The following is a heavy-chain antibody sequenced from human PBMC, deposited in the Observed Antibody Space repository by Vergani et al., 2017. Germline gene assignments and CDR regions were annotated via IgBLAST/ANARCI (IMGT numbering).Heavy chain of an antibody. J-gene: IGHJ4*02. CDR3: AKDGIAAAGYHIYYFDY. CDR2: IPYDGSNK. D-gene: IGHD6-13*01. Sequence: QVQLVESGGGVVQPWRSLRLSCAASGFTFSSYGMHWVRQAPGKGLEWVVVIPYDGSNKYYADSVKGRFTISRYNFKNTLYLQMNSLRAEDTAVYYCAKDGIAAAGYHIYYFDYWGQGTLVTVSS. V-gene: IGHV3-30*18. CDR1: GFTFSSYG.